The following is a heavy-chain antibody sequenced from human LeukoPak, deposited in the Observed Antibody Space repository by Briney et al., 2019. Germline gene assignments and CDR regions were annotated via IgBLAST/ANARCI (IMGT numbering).Heavy chain of an antibody. CDR3: ARTYTAMALGYFDY. D-gene: IGHD5-18*01. Sequence: PGGSLGLSCAASGFTVSSNYMSWVRQAPGKGLEWVSVIYSGGSTYYADSVKGRFTISRDNSKNTLYLQMNSLKASDTAMYYCARTYTAMALGYFDYWGQGTLVTVSS. CDR2: IYSGGST. J-gene: IGHJ4*02. V-gene: IGHV3-66*01. CDR1: GFTVSSNY.